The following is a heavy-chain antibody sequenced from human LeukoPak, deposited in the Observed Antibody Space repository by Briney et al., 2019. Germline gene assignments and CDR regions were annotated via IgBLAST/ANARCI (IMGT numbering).Heavy chain of an antibody. CDR3: ARAQECTNGVCFYYYYYYMDV. CDR1: GFTFSSYS. CDR2: ISSSSSYI. Sequence: PGGSLRLSCAASGFTFSSYSMSWVRQAPGKGLEWVSSISSSSSYIYYADSVKGRFTISRDNAKNSLYLQMNSLRAEDTAVYYCARAQECTNGVCFYYYYYYMDVWGKGTTVTVSS. J-gene: IGHJ6*03. D-gene: IGHD2-8*01. V-gene: IGHV3-21*01.